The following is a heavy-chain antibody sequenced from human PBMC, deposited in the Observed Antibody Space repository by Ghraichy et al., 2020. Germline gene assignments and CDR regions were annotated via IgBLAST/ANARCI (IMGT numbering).Heavy chain of an antibody. CDR2: INPNSGGT. Sequence: ASVKVSCKASGYTFTGYYMHWVRQAPGQGLEWMGWINPNSGGTNYAQKFQGRVTMTRDTSISTAYMELSRLRSDDTAVYYCARAGHWGTSNYYYYYGIDVWGQGTTVTVSS. D-gene: IGHD2-2*01. J-gene: IGHJ6*02. CDR1: GYTFTGYY. CDR3: ARAGHWGTSNYYYYYGIDV. V-gene: IGHV1-2*02.